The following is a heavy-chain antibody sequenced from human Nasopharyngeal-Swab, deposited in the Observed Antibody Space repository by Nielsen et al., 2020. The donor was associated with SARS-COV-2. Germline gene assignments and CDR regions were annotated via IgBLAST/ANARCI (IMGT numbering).Heavy chain of an antibody. D-gene: IGHD4-17*01. CDR3: ARVPEGYGDYGYYYYYMDV. CDR1: GYTFTTYG. CDR2: ISVYNGNT. Sequence: ASVKVSCKAFGYTFTTYGISWVRQAPGQGLEWMGWISVYNGNTNYAQKLQGRVTMTTDTSTSTAYMELGSLRSDDTAVYYCARVPEGYGDYGYYYYYMDVWGKGTTVTVSS. J-gene: IGHJ6*03. V-gene: IGHV1-18*01.